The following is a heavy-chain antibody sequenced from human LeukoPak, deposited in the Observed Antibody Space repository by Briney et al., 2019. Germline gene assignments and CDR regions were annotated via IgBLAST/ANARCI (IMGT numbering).Heavy chain of an antibody. CDR1: GFTFSSNP. D-gene: IGHD1-1*01. CDR3: ATTKQARRYFDY. Sequence: GGSLRLSCAGSGFTFSSNPLSWVRQAPGKGLEWVSAINLSGGNTYYADSVRGRFTISRDNSKNTLYLQMNTLRAEDTAVYYCATTKQARRYFDYWGQGTLVTVSS. J-gene: IGHJ4*02. V-gene: IGHV3-23*01. CDR2: INLSGGNT.